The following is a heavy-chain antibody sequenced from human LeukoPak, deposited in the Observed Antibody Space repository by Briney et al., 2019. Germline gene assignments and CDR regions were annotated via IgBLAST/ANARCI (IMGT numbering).Heavy chain of an antibody. J-gene: IGHJ4*02. Sequence: GGSLRLSCAASGFTFSNSAMHWVRQAPGKGLEWVAVISFDGSNKYYADSVKGRFTISRDNSKNTLYVQMNSLRAEDTAVYYCARVGFLDRAFDYWGQGTLVTVSS. CDR3: ARVGFLDRAFDY. CDR2: ISFDGSNK. CDR1: GFTFSNSA. V-gene: IGHV3-30*01. D-gene: IGHD3/OR15-3a*01.